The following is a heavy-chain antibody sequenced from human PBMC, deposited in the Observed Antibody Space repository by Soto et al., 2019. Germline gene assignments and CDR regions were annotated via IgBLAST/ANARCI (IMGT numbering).Heavy chain of an antibody. CDR3: TRHVIEPNNYYYYGMDV. V-gene: IGHV3-73*01. D-gene: IGHD2-21*01. CDR2: IRSKANSYAT. CDR1: GFTFSGSA. J-gene: IGHJ6*02. Sequence: GGSLRLSCAASGFTFSGSAMHWVRQASGKGLEWVGRIRSKANSYATAYAASVKGRFTISRDDSKNTAYLQMNSLKTEDTAVYYCTRHVIEPNNYYYYGMDVWGQGTTVTVSS.